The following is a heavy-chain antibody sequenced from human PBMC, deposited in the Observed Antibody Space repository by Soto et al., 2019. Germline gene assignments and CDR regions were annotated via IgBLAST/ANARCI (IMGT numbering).Heavy chain of an antibody. J-gene: IGHJ4*02. CDR1: GFSFSSYW. CDR2: IKEDGSEK. Sequence: EVQLVESGGDLVQPGGSLRLSCAASGFSFSSYWMSWVRQAPGKGLEWVANIKEDGSEKNDVDSVKGRFTISRDNAKNTLYLQMNSLRVEDTGVYYCASEIHLGTLHYWCQGTLVTVSS. V-gene: IGHV3-7*04. CDR3: ASEIHLGTLHY.